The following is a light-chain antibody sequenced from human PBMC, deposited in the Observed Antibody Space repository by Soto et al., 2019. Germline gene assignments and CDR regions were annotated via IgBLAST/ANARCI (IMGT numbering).Light chain of an antibody. CDR1: SSDVGSYNL. CDR3: CSYAGSSTLYV. CDR2: EGS. V-gene: IGLV2-23*01. J-gene: IGLJ1*01. Sequence: ALTQPASVSGSPGQSITISCTGTSSDVGSYNLVSWYQQHPGKAPKLMIYEGSKRPSGVSNRFSGSKSGNTASLTISGLQAEDEADYYCCSYAGSSTLYVFGTGTKVTV.